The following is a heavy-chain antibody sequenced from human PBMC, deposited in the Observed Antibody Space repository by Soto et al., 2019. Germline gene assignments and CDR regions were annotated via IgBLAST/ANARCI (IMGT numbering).Heavy chain of an antibody. Sequence: QITLKESGPTLVKPTQTLTLTCTFSGFSFSIDGMGVGWIRQPPGKALEWLALIYWDDDKRFSPSQKSRLTITKDGSRNQVVLTLTTMDPADTATYYCAHVYWAASGTRYYFDYWGQGTLVTVSS. CDR3: AHVYWAASGTRYYFDY. CDR1: GFSFSIDGMG. J-gene: IGHJ4*02. V-gene: IGHV2-5*02. D-gene: IGHD1-7*01. CDR2: IYWDDDK.